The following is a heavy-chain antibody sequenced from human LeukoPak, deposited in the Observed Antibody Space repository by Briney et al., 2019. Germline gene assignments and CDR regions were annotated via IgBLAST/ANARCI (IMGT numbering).Heavy chain of an antibody. V-gene: IGHV4-31*03. J-gene: IGHJ6*02. Sequence: KPSETLSLTCSVSGGSISSGGYYWSWIRQHPGKGLEWIGYIYYSGSTYYNPSLKSRVTISVDTSKNQFSLKLSSVTAADTAVYYCARDQRGDSGSYLPYGMDVWGQGTTVTVSS. D-gene: IGHD3-10*01. CDR2: IYYSGST. CDR1: GGSISSGGYY. CDR3: ARDQRGDSGSYLPYGMDV.